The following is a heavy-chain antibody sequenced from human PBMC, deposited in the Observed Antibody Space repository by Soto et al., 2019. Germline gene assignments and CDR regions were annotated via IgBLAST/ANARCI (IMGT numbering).Heavy chain of an antibody. CDR2: ISDGGDLT. Sequence: GGSLRLSCAASGFAFSSHPMSWVRQAPEKGLEWVAGISDGGDLTYXXDSVRGLFTISRDNSRNTLYLQMNSLRAEDTAVYYWARRVIGSSRAFDIWGQGTMVTVSS. CDR3: ARRVIGSSRAFDI. J-gene: IGHJ3*02. D-gene: IGHD3-10*01. CDR1: GFAFSSHP. V-gene: IGHV3-23*01.